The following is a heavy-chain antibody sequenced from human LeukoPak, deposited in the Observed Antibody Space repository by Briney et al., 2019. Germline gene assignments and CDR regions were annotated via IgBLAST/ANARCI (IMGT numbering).Heavy chain of an antibody. CDR1: GFTFSSYA. CDR2: ISGSGGST. V-gene: IGHV3-23*01. D-gene: IGHD5-18*01. Sequence: GGPLRLSCAASGFTFSSYAMSWVRQAPGRGLEWVSAISGSGGSTYYADSVKGRFTISRDNSKNTPYLQMNSLRAEDTAVYYCAKEGQRGYSYGYYFDYWGQGTLVTVSS. J-gene: IGHJ4*02. CDR3: AKEGQRGYSYGYYFDY.